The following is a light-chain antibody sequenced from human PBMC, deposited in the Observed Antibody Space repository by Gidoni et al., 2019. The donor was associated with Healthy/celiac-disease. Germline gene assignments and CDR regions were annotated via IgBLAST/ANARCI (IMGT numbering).Light chain of an antibody. V-gene: IGLV1-40*01. Sequence: QSVLTQPPSGSGAPGQRVTISCTGSSSNIGTGYDVHWYQQLPGTAPKLLIYGNNNRPSGFPDRFSGSQSGTSASLAIPGLQAEDEADYYCQSYASSLSGSVVFGGGTKLTVL. CDR1: SSNIGTGYD. CDR3: QSYASSLSGSVV. J-gene: IGLJ2*01. CDR2: GNN.